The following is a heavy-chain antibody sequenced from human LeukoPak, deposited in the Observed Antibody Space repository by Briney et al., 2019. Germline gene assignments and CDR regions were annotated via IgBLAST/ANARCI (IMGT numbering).Heavy chain of an antibody. Sequence: GASVKVSCKASGYTFTSYAMNWVRQAPGQGLEWMGWMNTNTGNPTYAQGFTGRFVFSLDTSVSTAYLQISSLKAEDTAVYYCARDSDPGYYDYVWGSYRPDAFDIWGQGTMVTVSS. J-gene: IGHJ3*02. CDR1: GYTFTSYA. V-gene: IGHV7-4-1*02. D-gene: IGHD3-16*02. CDR3: ARDSDPGYYDYVWGSYRPDAFDI. CDR2: MNTNTGNP.